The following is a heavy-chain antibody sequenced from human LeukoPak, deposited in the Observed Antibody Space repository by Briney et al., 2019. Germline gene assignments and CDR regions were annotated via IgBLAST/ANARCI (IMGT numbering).Heavy chain of an antibody. CDR2: ISYGGSNK. J-gene: IGHJ4*02. D-gene: IGHD3-10*01. Sequence: HGRSLRLSCAASGFTFSSYAMHWVRQAPGKGLEWVAVISYGGSNKYYADSVKGRFTISRDNSKNTLYLQMNSLRAEDTAVYYCARGPYYYGSGSYYNGYFDYWGQGTLVTVSS. CDR3: ARGPYYYGSGSYYNGYFDY. CDR1: GFTFSSYA. V-gene: IGHV3-30*04.